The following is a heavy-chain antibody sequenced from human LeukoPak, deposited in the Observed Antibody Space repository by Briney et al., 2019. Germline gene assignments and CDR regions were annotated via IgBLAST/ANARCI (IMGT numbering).Heavy chain of an antibody. V-gene: IGHV4-59*08. CDR2: IYYSGST. J-gene: IGHJ4*02. CDR3: ARHVIAVAGFDY. Sequence: PSETLSLTCTVSGGSISSYYWSWIRQPPGKGLKWIGYIYYSGSTNYNPSLKSRVTISVDTSKNQFSLKLSSVTAADTAVYYCARHVIAVAGFDYWGQGTLVTVSS. CDR1: GGSISSYY. D-gene: IGHD6-19*01.